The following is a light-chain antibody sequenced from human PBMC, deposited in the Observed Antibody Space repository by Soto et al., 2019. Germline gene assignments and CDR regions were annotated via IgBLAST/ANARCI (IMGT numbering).Light chain of an antibody. V-gene: IGKV3-20*01. CDR2: GAS. J-gene: IGKJ1*01. CDR3: QHYGRSSWT. Sequence: DIDLTQSPATLSLSPGERVTLSCRASQTVHSSFVAWYQQKPGQAPRLLIYGASTRATGVPDRFSGSGSGTDFPLTISSPEAEDFAVYFCQHYGRSSWTFGQGTKVEIK. CDR1: QTVHSSF.